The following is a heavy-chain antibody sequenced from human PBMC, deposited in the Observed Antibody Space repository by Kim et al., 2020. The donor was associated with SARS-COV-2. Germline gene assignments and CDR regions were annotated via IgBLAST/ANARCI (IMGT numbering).Heavy chain of an antibody. J-gene: IGHJ4*02. Sequence: SQTLSLTCAISGDRVSSNSAAWNWIRQYPSRGLEWLGRTYYRSKWHNDYAVSVKSRITINPDTSKNQFSLQLNSVTPEDTAVYYCASGSGARGSTMVRGVINSFYYWGQATLLTLSS. CDR1: GDRVSSNSAA. D-gene: IGHD3-10*01. CDR2: TYYRSKWHN. V-gene: IGHV6-1*01. CDR3: ASGSGARGSTMVRGVINSFYY.